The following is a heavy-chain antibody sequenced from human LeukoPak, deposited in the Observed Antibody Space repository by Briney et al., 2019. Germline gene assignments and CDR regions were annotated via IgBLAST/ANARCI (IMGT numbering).Heavy chain of an antibody. CDR3: ARGGRVGATRLYAFDI. CDR2: IYYSGST. CDR1: GGSISSGGYS. D-gene: IGHD1-26*01. Sequence: PSETLSLTCAVSGGSISSGGYSWSWIRLPPEKGLEWIGYIYYSGSTYYNPSLKTRVTISVDTSKNQFSLQLNSVTPEDTAVYYCARGGRVGATRLYAFDIWGQGTMVTVSS. J-gene: IGHJ3*02. V-gene: IGHV4-30-4*07.